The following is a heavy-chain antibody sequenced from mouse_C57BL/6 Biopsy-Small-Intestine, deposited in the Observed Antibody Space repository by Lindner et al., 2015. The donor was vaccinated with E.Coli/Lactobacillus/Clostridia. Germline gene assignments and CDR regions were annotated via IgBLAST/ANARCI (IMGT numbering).Heavy chain of an antibody. CDR1: GYTFTNYG. CDR2: IYPSTNNS. V-gene: IGHV1-81*01. Sequence: VQLQESGAELARPGRSVKLSCKASGYTFTNYGISWVKQRTGQGLEWIGEIYPSTNNSYYNEKFKDKATLTADKSSSTAYMELRSLTSEDSAVYFCARWGTTVVATEFDYWGQGTTLTVSS. J-gene: IGHJ2*01. CDR3: ARWGTTVVATEFDY. D-gene: IGHD1-1*01.